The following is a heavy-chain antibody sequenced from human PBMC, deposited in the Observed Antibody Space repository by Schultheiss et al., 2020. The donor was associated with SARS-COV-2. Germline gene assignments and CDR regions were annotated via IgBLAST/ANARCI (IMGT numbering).Heavy chain of an antibody. J-gene: IGHJ5*02. V-gene: IGHV4-59*01. Sequence: SETLSLTCTVSGGSISDYYWSWIRQPPGKGLEWIGYIFSSGNSKYNPSLKSRVTISADTSKNQLSLTLNSVSAADTAVYYCARDQIHWFDPWGQGTLVTVSS. CDR1: GGSISDYY. CDR3: ARDQIHWFDP. CDR2: IFSSGNS.